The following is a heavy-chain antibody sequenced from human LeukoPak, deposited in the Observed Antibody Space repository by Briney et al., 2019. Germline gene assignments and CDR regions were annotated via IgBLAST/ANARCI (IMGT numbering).Heavy chain of an antibody. Sequence: SGPTLVRPTHTLTLTCTFAGFSLSTSGVGVGWIRQPPGKALERIDISSWDDDKRYYPDLKSRLTITNDTSKNQVALTMTNMDPVDTATYYYAHRRLAETGTLWDYWGQGTLVTVSS. J-gene: IGHJ4*02. CDR1: GFSLSTSGVG. V-gene: IGHV2-5*02. CDR2: SSWDDDK. CDR3: AHRRLAETGTLWDY. D-gene: IGHD3-10*01.